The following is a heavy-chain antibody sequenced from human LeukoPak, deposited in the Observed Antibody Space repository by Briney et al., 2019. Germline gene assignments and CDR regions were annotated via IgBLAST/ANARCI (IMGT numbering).Heavy chain of an antibody. Sequence: GGSLRLSCAASGFTFSSYAMSWVRQAPGKGLEWVSAISGSGGSTYYADSVKGRFTISRDNAKNSLYLQMNSLRAEDTAVYYCARDLYGDYDLDYWGQGTLVTVSS. J-gene: IGHJ4*02. D-gene: IGHD4-17*01. CDR3: ARDLYGDYDLDY. CDR2: ISGSGGST. V-gene: IGHV3-23*01. CDR1: GFTFSSYA.